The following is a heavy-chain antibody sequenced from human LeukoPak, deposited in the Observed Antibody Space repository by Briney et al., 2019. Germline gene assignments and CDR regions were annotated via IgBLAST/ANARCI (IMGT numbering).Heavy chain of an antibody. V-gene: IGHV3-48*01. CDR2: ISSSSSTI. CDR3: AKESLRVVPSATFDY. Sequence: PGGSLRLSCAASRFTFSSSTMNWVRQAPGKGLEWVSWISSSSSTIYYADSVKGRFTISRDNAKNSVYLQMNSVRAEDTAVYYCAKESLRVVPSATFDYWGQGTLVTVSS. CDR1: RFTFSSST. J-gene: IGHJ4*02. D-gene: IGHD2-2*01.